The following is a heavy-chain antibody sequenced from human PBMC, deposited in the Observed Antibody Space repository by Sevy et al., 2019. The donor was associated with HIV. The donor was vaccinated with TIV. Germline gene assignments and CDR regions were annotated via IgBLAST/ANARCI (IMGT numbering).Heavy chain of an antibody. CDR1: GYTFTGYY. D-gene: IGHD6-13*01. V-gene: IGHV1-2*02. Sequence: ASVKVSCKASGYTFTGYYMHWVRQAPGQGLEWMGWINPNSGGTNYAQKFQGRVTMTRDTSISTAYMELSRLRSDDTDVYYCARANTGIAAAGTNGWGQGTLVTVSS. CDR3: ARANTGIAAAGTNG. CDR2: INPNSGGT. J-gene: IGHJ4*02.